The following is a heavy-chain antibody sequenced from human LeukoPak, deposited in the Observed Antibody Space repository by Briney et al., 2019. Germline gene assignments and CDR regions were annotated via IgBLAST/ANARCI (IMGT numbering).Heavy chain of an antibody. V-gene: IGHV1-2*02. Sequence: ASVTVSCKASGYTFTGYYMHWVRQAPGQGLEWMGWINPNSGGTNYAQKFQGRVTMTRDTSISTAYMELSRLRSDDTAVYYCARVYTRYYYMDVWGKGTTVTVSS. J-gene: IGHJ6*03. CDR3: ARVYTRYYYMDV. D-gene: IGHD3-16*01. CDR2: INPNSGGT. CDR1: GYTFTGYY.